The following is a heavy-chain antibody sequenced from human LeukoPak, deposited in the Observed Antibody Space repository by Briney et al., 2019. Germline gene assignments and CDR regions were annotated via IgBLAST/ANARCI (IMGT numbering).Heavy chain of an antibody. CDR1: GGSISRGGYS. J-gene: IGHJ4*02. CDR2: IYHSGST. D-gene: IGHD6-6*01. V-gene: IGHV4-30-2*01. CDR3: AREEYSSSSGRSGFNAFDY. Sequence: SETLSLTCAVSGGSISRGGYSWSWIRQPPGKGLEWIGYIYHSGSTYYNPSLKSRVTISVDRSKNQFSLKLSSVTAADTAVYYCAREEYSSSSGRSGFNAFDYWGQGTLVTVSS.